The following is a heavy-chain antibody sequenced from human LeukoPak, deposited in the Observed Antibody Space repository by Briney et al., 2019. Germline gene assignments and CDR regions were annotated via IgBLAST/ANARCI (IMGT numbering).Heavy chain of an antibody. CDR3: ARGIRIAAAGTVGIDY. D-gene: IGHD6-13*01. J-gene: IGHJ4*02. CDR2: INPNSGGT. V-gene: IGHV1-2*02. Sequence: ASVKVSRKASGYTFTGYYMHWVRQAPGQGLEWMGWINPNSGGTNYAQKFQGRVTMTRDTSISTAYMELSRLRSDDTAVYYCARGIRIAAAGTVGIDYWGQGTLVTVSS. CDR1: GYTFTGYY.